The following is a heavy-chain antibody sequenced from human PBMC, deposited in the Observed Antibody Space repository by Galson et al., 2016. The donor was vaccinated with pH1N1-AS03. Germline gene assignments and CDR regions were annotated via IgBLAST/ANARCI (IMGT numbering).Heavy chain of an antibody. CDR1: GGSISNYY. D-gene: IGHD1-26*01. J-gene: IGHJ5*02. CDR3: ARDLGELLGWFDP. V-gene: IGHV4-59*01. Sequence: SETLSLTCTVSGGSISNYYWTWIRQPPGKGLEWIGYIYYSGSTNYNPSLKSRVTISVDTSKNQFSLKLGFVTAADTAVYYCARDLGELLGWFDPWGQGTLVTVSS. CDR2: IYYSGST.